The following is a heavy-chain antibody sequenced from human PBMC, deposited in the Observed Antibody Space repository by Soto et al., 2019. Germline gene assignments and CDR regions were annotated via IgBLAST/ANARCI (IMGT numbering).Heavy chain of an antibody. CDR3: ARDHGDYYGMDV. CDR1: GFTFSIYN. CDR2: ISSRSSYM. V-gene: IGHV3-21*01. J-gene: IGHJ6*02. Sequence: GGSLRLSCASSGFTFSIYNMNWVLQAPGKGLEWVSSISSRSSYMYYADSVKGRFTISRDNAKNSLYLQMNSLRAEDTAVYYCARDHGDYYGMDVWGQGTTVTVSS.